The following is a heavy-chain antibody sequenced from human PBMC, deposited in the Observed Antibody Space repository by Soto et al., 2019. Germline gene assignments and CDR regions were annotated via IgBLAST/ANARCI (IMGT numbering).Heavy chain of an antibody. CDR3: ARILFGRAVAGGYFYMDV. CDR2: IFSSDEK. CDR1: GFSLSNGKVG. J-gene: IGHJ6*03. V-gene: IGHV2-26*01. Sequence: HVTLKESGPVLVKPTETLTLTCTVSGFSLSNGKVGVSWIRQPPGKALEWLAHIFSSDEKSYRTALKSRLTISEDTSKSQVVLTMTNVDPVDTATYYCARILFGRAVAGGYFYMDVWGKGITVTVSS. D-gene: IGHD6-19*01.